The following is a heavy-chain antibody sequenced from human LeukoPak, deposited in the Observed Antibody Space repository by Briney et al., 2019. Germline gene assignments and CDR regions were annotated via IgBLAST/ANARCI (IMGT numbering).Heavy chain of an antibody. D-gene: IGHD3-9*01. Sequence: PGRSLRLSCAASGFNFSSYSMHWVRQAPGKGLEWVSLISDSSTHIFYADSVKGRFTISRDNAKNLLYLQMNGLRVEDTAVYYCASEKTGYRPELSRWGQGILVSVSS. V-gene: IGHV3-21*06. CDR2: ISDSSTHI. J-gene: IGHJ4*02. CDR3: ASEKTGYRPELSR. CDR1: GFNFSSYS.